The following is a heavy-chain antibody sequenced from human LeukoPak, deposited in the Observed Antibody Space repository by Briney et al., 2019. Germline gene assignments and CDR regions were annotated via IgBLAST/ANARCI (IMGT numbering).Heavy chain of an antibody. CDR1: GFTFSSYG. V-gene: IGHV3-23*01. D-gene: IGHD3-16*01. Sequence: GGSLRLSRAASGFTFSSYGMSWVRQAPGKGLEWVSAISGSGGSTYYADSVKGRFTISRDNSKNTLYLQMNNLRAEDTAVYYCARDHWGAGWFDPWGQGTLVTVSS. CDR2: ISGSGGST. J-gene: IGHJ5*02. CDR3: ARDHWGAGWFDP.